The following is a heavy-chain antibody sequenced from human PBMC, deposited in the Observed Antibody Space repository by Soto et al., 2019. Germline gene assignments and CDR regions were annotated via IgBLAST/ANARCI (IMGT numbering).Heavy chain of an antibody. CDR2: INPSGGST. CDR3: ARDRAYDSSGPRAFDI. J-gene: IGHJ3*02. V-gene: IGHV1-46*01. CDR1: GYTFTSYY. D-gene: IGHD3-22*01. Sequence: ASVKVSCKASGYTFTSYYMHWVRQAPGQGLEWMGIINPSGGSTSYAQKFQGRVTMTRDTSTSTVYMEPSSLRSEDTAVYYCARDRAYDSSGPRAFDIWGQGTMVTVSS.